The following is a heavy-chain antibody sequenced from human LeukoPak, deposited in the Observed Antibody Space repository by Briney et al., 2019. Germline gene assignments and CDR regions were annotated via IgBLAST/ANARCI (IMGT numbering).Heavy chain of an antibody. D-gene: IGHD6-19*01. CDR2: INTAGNSI. CDR1: GFTFRSYW. V-gene: IGHV3-74*01. J-gene: IGHJ4*02. CDR3: ARGAVAATYFDY. Sequence: GGSLRLSCAASGFTFRSYWMHWVRQAPGKGLVRVSRINTAGNSISYADSVKGRFTISRDNAKNTLYLQINSLRVEDTAVYYCARGAVAATYFDYWGQGTLVTVSS.